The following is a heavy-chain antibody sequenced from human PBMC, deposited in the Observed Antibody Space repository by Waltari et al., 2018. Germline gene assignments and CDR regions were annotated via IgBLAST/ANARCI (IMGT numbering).Heavy chain of an antibody. Sequence: QLQLQESGPGLVKPSETLSLPCPVSGGSISSSSYYWGWIRQSPGKGMEWIGSIYYSGVTYYNPSLKSRVTISVDTAKNQFSLKLSSVTAADTAVYYCARHGPYSSSWTLGAFDIWGQGTMVTVSS. V-gene: IGHV4-39*01. D-gene: IGHD6-13*01. CDR2: IYYSGVT. J-gene: IGHJ3*02. CDR1: GGSISSSSYY. CDR3: ARHGPYSSSWTLGAFDI.